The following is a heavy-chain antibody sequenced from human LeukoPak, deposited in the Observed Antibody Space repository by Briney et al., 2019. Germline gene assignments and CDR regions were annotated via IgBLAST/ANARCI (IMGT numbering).Heavy chain of an antibody. CDR1: DGSISSSY. J-gene: IGHJ5*02. Sequence: SETLSLTCTVSDGSISSSYWSWIRQPPGNGLEWIGYISNRGSTNYNPSLKSRVTISVDTSKNHFSLKLSSVTAADTAMYYCARTRSYSYGFRFSPWAQGTLVTVSS. V-gene: IGHV4-59*01. CDR2: ISNRGST. D-gene: IGHD5-18*01. CDR3: ARTRSYSYGFRFSP.